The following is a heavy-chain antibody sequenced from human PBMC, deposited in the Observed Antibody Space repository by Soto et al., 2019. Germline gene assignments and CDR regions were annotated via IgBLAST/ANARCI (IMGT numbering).Heavy chain of an antibody. J-gene: IGHJ4*02. CDR1: GGTFSSYA. V-gene: IGHV1-69*12. Sequence: QVQLVQSGAAAKKPGSSVKVSCKASGGTFSSYAISWVRQAPGQGLEWMGGIIPIFGTANYAQKFQGRVTITADESTSTAYMELSSLRSEDTAVYYCAREDPEERWLQPLDYWGQGTLVTVSS. CDR3: AREDPEERWLQPLDY. D-gene: IGHD5-12*01. CDR2: IIPIFGTA.